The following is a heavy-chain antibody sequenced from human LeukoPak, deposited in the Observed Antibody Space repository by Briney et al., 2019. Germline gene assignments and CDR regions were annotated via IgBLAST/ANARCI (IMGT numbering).Heavy chain of an antibody. CDR1: GFTFSSYG. CDR2: IWYDGRNK. D-gene: IGHD3-3*02. V-gene: IGHV3-33*06. J-gene: IGHJ4*02. CDR3: AKDARISILGVARTNY. Sequence: PGRSLRLSCAASGFTFSSYGMHWVRQTPGKGLEWVAVIWYDGRNKYYADSVKGRFTISRDNSQNTLYLQMNSLRAEDTAVYYCAKDARISILGVARTNYWGQGTLVTVSS.